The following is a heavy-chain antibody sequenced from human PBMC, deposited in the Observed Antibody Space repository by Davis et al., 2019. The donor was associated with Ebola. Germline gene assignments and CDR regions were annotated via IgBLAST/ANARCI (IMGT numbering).Heavy chain of an antibody. CDR2: IHYSGSA. J-gene: IGHJ4*02. Sequence: SETLSLTCTVSGASISTYYWSWVRQPPGKGLEWIGYIHYSGSANYNPSLKSRVTISVDTSKNQFSLKLSSVTAADTAVYYCARIDYFDSRGYFYSFGQWGQGTLVTVSS. V-gene: IGHV4-59*08. CDR3: ARIDYFDSRGYFYSFGQ. CDR1: GASISTYY. D-gene: IGHD3-22*01.